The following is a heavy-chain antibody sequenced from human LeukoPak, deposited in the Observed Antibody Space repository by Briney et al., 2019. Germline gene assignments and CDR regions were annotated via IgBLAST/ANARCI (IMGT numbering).Heavy chain of an antibody. Sequence: ASVKVSCKASGYIFSTYGINWVRPAPGQGLEWMGWISAYNGDTNYAQNVQDRVTMTTDTSTNTAYMELRSLRSDDTAVYYCARGEYSSSSDLDYWGQGTLVTVSS. CDR1: GYIFSTYG. CDR2: ISAYNGDT. D-gene: IGHD6-6*01. V-gene: IGHV1-18*01. CDR3: ARGEYSSSSDLDY. J-gene: IGHJ4*02.